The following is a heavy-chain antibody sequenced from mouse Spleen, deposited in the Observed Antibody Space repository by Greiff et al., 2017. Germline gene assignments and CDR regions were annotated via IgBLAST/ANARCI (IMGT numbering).Heavy chain of an antibody. CDR3: ARSADWFAY. J-gene: IGHJ3*01. CDR2: IDPSDSYT. CDR1: GYTFTSYW. V-gene: IGHV1-50*01. Sequence: QVQLQQPGAELVKPGASVKLSCKASGYTFTSYWMQWVKQRPGQGLEWIGEIDPSDSYTNYNQKFKGKATLTVDTSSSTAYMQLSSLTSEDSAVYYCARSADWFAYWGQGTLVTVSA.